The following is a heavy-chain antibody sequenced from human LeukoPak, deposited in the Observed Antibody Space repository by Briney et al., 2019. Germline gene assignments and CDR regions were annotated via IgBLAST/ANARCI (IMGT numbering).Heavy chain of an antibody. Sequence: GASVKVSCKASGYTFTGYYMRWVRQAPGQGLEWMGWINPNSGGTNYAQKFQGRVTMTRDTSISTAYMELSRLRSDDTAVYYCARDIAAPAIYYFDYWGQGTLVTVSS. CDR2: INPNSGGT. CDR1: GYTFTGYY. D-gene: IGHD6-13*01. CDR3: ARDIAAPAIYYFDY. V-gene: IGHV1-2*02. J-gene: IGHJ4*02.